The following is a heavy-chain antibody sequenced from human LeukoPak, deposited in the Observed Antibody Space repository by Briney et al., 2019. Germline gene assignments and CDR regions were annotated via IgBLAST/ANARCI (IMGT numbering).Heavy chain of an antibody. D-gene: IGHD3-3*01. CDR3: ARSGRTDDFWSGYYAPWFDP. J-gene: IGHJ5*02. V-gene: IGHV4-39*07. CDR1: GGSISSSNYY. Sequence: SETLSLTCTVSGGSISSSNYYWGWIRQPPGKGLEWIGSIYYSGSTYYNPSLKSRVTISADTSKNQFSLKLSSVTAADTAVYYCARSGRTDDFWSGYYAPWFDPWGQGTLVTVSS. CDR2: IYYSGST.